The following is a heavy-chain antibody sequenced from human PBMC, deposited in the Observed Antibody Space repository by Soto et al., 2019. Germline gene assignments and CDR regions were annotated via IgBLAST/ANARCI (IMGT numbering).Heavy chain of an antibody. CDR3: ARGWHEYQLLEGVGYYFGMDV. V-gene: IGHV1-18*01. D-gene: IGHD2-2*01. CDR2: ISAYNGNT. J-gene: IGHJ6*02. CDR1: GYTFTSYG. Sequence: ASVKVSCKASGYTFTSYGISWVRQAPGQGLEWMGWISAYNGNTNYAQKLQGRVTMTTDTSTSTAYMELRSLRSDDTAVYYCARGWHEYQLLEGVGYYFGMDVWGQGTTVTVAS.